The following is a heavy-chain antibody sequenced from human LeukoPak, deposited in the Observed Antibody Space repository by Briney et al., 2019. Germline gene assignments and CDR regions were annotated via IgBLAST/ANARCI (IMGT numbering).Heavy chain of an antibody. CDR2: INPSGGST. Sequence: ASVKVSCKASGYXFTGYYMHWVRQAPGQGLEWMGLINPSGGSTSYAQKFQGRVTMTRDTSTSTVYMELSSLRSEDTAVYYCATEVVTATIYYYYGMDVWGQGTTVTVSS. J-gene: IGHJ6*02. CDR1: GYXFTGYY. CDR3: ATEVVTATIYYYYGMDV. V-gene: IGHV1-46*01. D-gene: IGHD2-21*02.